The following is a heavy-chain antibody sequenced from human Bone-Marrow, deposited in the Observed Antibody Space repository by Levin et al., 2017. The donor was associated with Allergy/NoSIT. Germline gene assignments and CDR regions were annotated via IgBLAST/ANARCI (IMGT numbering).Heavy chain of an antibody. J-gene: IGHJ5*02. V-gene: IGHV4-59*08. CDR2: ISHSGSA. CDR1: GGSISSYF. Sequence: ASETLSLTCTVSGGSISSYFWNWIRQTPGKGLEWIGHISHSGSARYNPSLESRVTMSIDTSNNQFFLNLASVPAADTAGYYGARRVRRTAVPAATDTWLDPWGQGTLVIVSS. CDR3: ARRVRRTAVPAATDTWLDP. D-gene: IGHD4-17*01.